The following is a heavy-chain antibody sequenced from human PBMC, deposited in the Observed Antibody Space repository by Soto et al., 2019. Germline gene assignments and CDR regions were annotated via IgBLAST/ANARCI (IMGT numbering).Heavy chain of an antibody. Sequence: EVQLLESGGGLVQPGGSLRLSCAASGFTFSSYAMWWVRQAPGKGLECVSAISGGGETTYYADSVKGRFTISRDNSKNTXYXXXXXXXAXXXXXXXXXXXXXXXXXXFXXXGQGTLVTVSS. CDR3: XXXXXXXXXXFXX. J-gene: IGHJ4*02. CDR2: ISGGGETT. V-gene: IGHV3-23*01. CDR1: GFTFSSYA.